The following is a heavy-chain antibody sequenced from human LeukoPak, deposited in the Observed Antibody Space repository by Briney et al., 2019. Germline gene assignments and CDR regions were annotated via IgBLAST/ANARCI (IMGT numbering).Heavy chain of an antibody. J-gene: IGHJ6*02. D-gene: IGHD1-14*01. Sequence: GGSLRLSCAASGFTFSSYAMSWVRQAPGKGLEWVSAISGSGGSTYYADSVKGRFTISRDNSKNTLYLQMNSLRAEDTAVYYCAKGEVGITGTTTPTFFGMDVWGQGTTVTVSS. CDR2: ISGSGGST. CDR1: GFTFSSYA. CDR3: AKGEVGITGTTTPTFFGMDV. V-gene: IGHV3-23*01.